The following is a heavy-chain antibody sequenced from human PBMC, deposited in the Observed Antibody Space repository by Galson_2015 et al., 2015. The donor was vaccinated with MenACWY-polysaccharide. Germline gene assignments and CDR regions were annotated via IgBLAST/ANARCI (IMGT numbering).Heavy chain of an antibody. J-gene: IGHJ4*02. CDR2: ITSGSSTI. CDR3: ARGGSGWSSVLDY. CDR1: GFTFSSYS. V-gene: IGHV3-48*04. Sequence: SLRLSCAASGFTFSSYSMNWVRQAPGKGLEWVSYITSGSSTIYYADAVKGRFTITSDNATNSLYLQLSILRGEDTAVYYCARGGSGWSSVLDYWGQGTLVTVSS. D-gene: IGHD6-19*01.